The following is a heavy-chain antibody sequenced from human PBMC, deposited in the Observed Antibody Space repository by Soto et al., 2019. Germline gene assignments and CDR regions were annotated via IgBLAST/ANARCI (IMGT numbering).Heavy chain of an antibody. CDR2: IYYSGST. CDR3: ARDRYDSSGYVIIDAFDI. CDR1: GGSVSSGSYY. D-gene: IGHD3-22*01. V-gene: IGHV4-61*01. Sequence: SETLSLTCTVSGGSVSSGSYYWSWIRQPPGKGLEWIGYIYYSGSTNYNPSLKSRVTISVDKSKNQFSLKLSSVTAADTAVYYCARDRYDSSGYVIIDAFDIWGQGTMV. J-gene: IGHJ3*02.